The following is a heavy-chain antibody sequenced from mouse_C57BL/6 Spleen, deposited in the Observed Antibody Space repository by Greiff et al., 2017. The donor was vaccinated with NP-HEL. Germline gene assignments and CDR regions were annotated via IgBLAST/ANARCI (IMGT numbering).Heavy chain of an antibody. CDR3: ARSDYDVEYFDY. V-gene: IGHV5-17*01. J-gene: IGHJ2*01. D-gene: IGHD2-4*01. CDR1: GFTFSDYG. CDR2: ISSGSSTI. Sequence: EVKLMESGGGLVKPGGSLKLSCAASGFTFSDYGMHWVRQAPEKGLEWVAYISSGSSTIYYADTVKGRFTISRDNAKNTLFLQMTSLRSEDTAMYYGARSDYDVEYFDYWGQGTTLTVSS.